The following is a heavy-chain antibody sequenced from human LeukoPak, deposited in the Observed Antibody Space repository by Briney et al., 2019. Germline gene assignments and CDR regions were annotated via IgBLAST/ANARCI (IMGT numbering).Heavy chain of an antibody. V-gene: IGHV1-2*02. CDR3: ASFGSGKYYRFVS. J-gene: IGHJ4*02. CDR2: INPNSGGT. Sequence: ASVKVSCKASGYTFTDYYMNWVRQAPGQGLEWMGWINPNSGGTNYAQKFQGRVTMTRDTSISTAYMEVSKLRSDDTAVYYCASFGSGKYYRFVSWGQGTLVTVSS. D-gene: IGHD3-10*01. CDR1: GYTFTDYY.